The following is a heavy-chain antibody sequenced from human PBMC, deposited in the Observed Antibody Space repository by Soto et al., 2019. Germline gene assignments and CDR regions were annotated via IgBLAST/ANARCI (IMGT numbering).Heavy chain of an antibody. CDR3: ARERGNSWSSSFGLDV. Sequence: QVQLQESGPGLLKPSETLSLSCTVSGDSVSSGRFYWSWVRQSPGRTLEWIGYITYNGRTKYSPSLQSRLSISMDTSNNQVSTRLTAVTAAETAVYYCARERGNSWSSSFGLDVWGQGTTVTVSS. D-gene: IGHD3-10*01. J-gene: IGHJ6*02. CDR2: ITYNGRT. CDR1: GDSVSSGRFY. V-gene: IGHV4-61*01.